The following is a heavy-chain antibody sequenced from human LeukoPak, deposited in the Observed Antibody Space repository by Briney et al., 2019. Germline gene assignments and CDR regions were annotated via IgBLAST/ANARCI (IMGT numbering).Heavy chain of an antibody. V-gene: IGHV1-69*05. D-gene: IGHD3-22*01. CDR1: GGTFSSYA. CDR2: IIPIFGTA. CDR3: ARHPSNYYDSSGYFGCFDP. Sequence: ASVKVSCKASGGTFSSYAISWVRQAPGQGLEWMGGIIPIFGTANYAQKFQGRVSMTRDTSTSTFYMELSSLRSEDTAVYYCARHPSNYYDSSGYFGCFDPWGQGTLVTVSS. J-gene: IGHJ5*02.